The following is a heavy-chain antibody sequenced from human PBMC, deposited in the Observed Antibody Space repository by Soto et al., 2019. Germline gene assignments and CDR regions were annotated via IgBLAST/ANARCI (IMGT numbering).Heavy chain of an antibody. J-gene: IGHJ4*02. D-gene: IGHD4-17*01. CDR2: INSDGSST. Sequence: GGSLRLSCAASGFTFSSYWMHWVRQAPGKGLVWVSRINSDGSSTSYADSVKGRLTISRDNAKNTLYLQMNSLRAEDTAVYYCARDRWDAYGGNSYFDYWGQGTLVTVSS. V-gene: IGHV3-74*01. CDR3: ARDRWDAYGGNSYFDY. CDR1: GFTFSSYW.